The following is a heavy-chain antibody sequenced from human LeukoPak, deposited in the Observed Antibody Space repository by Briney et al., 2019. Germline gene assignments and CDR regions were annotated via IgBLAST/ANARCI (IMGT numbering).Heavy chain of an antibody. CDR2: IYYTGST. Sequence: SETLSLTCTVSGGSISNYYWNWIRQPPGKGLEWIGYIYYTGSTNYNPSLKGRVTMSVDTSKNQFSLNLQSVTPEDTAVYYCAKAPLTGIFQHWGQGTLVTVSS. J-gene: IGHJ1*01. V-gene: IGHV4-59*01. D-gene: IGHD7-27*01. CDR3: AKAPLTGIFQH. CDR1: GGSISNYY.